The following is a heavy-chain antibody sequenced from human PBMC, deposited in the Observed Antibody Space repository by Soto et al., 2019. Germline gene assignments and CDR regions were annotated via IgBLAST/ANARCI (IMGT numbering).Heavy chain of an antibody. J-gene: IGHJ2*01. CDR2: IIPIFGTA. CDR1: GGTFSSYT. D-gene: IGHD5-12*01. Sequence: QVQLVQSGAEVKKPGSSVTVSCNASGGTFSSYTISWVRQAPGQGLEWMGGIIPIFGTANYAQKFQGRVTXTXAXSXGKAYMEWSSLRSEDTAVYYCARGNHRWLQLWYFDLWGRGTLVTVSS. V-gene: IGHV1-69*05. CDR3: ARGNHRWLQLWYFDL.